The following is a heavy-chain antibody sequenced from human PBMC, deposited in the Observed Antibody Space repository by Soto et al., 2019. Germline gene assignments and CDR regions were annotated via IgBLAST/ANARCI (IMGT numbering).Heavy chain of an antibody. CDR1: GSTVSSKY. Sequence: PGGSLRLSCAACGSTVSSKYMSWVRQAPGKGLEWVSVIYSGGSTYYADSVKGRFTISRHNSKNTLYLQMNSLRAEDTAVYYCARAQTLSYAYYYYYMDVWGKGTTVTVSS. CDR3: ARAQTLSYAYYYYYMDV. D-gene: IGHD1-26*01. V-gene: IGHV3-53*04. CDR2: IYSGGST. J-gene: IGHJ6*03.